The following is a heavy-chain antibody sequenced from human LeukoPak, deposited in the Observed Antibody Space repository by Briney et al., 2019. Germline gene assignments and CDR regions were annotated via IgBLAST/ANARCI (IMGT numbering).Heavy chain of an antibody. V-gene: IGHV1-24*01. Sequence: ASVKVSCKVSGYTLTELSMHWVGQAPGKGLEWMGGFDPEDGETIYAQKFQGRVTMTEDTSTDTAYMELSSLRSEDTAVYYCATYSSSWYYFDYWGQGTLVTVSS. J-gene: IGHJ4*02. CDR3: ATYSSSWYYFDY. CDR1: GYTLTELS. CDR2: FDPEDGET. D-gene: IGHD6-13*01.